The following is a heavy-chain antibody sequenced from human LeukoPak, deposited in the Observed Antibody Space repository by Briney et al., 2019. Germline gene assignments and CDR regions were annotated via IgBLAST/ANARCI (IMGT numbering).Heavy chain of an antibody. CDR2: ILPIFGTA. V-gene: IGHV1-69*06. D-gene: IGHD3-16*02. CDR1: GGTFSSYA. Sequence: SVKVSCKASGGTFSSYAISWVRQAPGQGLEWMGGILPIFGTANYAQKFQGRVTITADKSTSTAYMELSSLRSEDTAVYYCARGNLDLYDYVWGSYPDWFDPWGQGTLVTVSS. J-gene: IGHJ5*02. CDR3: ARGNLDLYDYVWGSYPDWFDP.